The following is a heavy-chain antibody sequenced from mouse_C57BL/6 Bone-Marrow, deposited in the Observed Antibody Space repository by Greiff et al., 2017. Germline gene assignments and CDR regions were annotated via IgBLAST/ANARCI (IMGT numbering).Heavy chain of an antibody. D-gene: IGHD2-1*01. Sequence: VQLQQSGAELARPGASVKMSCKASGYTFTSYSMHWVKQRPGQGLEWIGYINPSSGYTKYNQKFKGKATLTADKSSSTAYMQLSSLTSEDSAVYYCARGTYGNYVSWFAYWGQGTLVTVSA. CDR3: ARGTYGNYVSWFAY. CDR1: GYTFTSYS. J-gene: IGHJ3*01. V-gene: IGHV1-4*01. CDR2: INPSSGYT.